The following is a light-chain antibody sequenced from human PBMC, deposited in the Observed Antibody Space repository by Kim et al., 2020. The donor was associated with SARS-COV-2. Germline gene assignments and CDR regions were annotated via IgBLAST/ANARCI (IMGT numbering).Light chain of an antibody. Sequence: VALGQTVRMTCQEDSLRSYYASWYQQKPGQAPVLVIYGKNNRPSGIPDRFSGSSSGNTASLTITRAQAEDQADYYCNSRDSSGNQVFGGRTQLTVL. J-gene: IGLJ2*01. CDR1: SLRSYY. CDR2: GKN. CDR3: NSRDSSGNQV. V-gene: IGLV3-19*01.